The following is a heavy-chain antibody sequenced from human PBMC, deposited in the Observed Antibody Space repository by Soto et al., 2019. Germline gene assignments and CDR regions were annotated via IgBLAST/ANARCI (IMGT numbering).Heavy chain of an antibody. CDR2: ISYDGSNK. CDR3: AKDTSELRFSREFDP. D-gene: IGHD3-3*01. Sequence: GGSLRLSCAASGFTFSSYGMHWVRQAPGKGLEWVAVISYDGSNKYYADSVKGRFTISRDNSKNTLYLQMNSLRAEDTAVYYCAKDTSELRFSREFDPWGQGTLVTVSS. V-gene: IGHV3-30*18. J-gene: IGHJ5*02. CDR1: GFTFSSYG.